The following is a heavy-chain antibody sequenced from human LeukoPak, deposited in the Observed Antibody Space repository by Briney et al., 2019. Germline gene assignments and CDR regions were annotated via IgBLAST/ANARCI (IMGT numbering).Heavy chain of an antibody. CDR1: GFTFSSYE. J-gene: IGHJ4*02. V-gene: IGHV3-48*03. CDR3: ARGLMDTAMGSFDY. D-gene: IGHD5-18*01. CDR2: ISSSGSTI. Sequence: GGSLRLFCAASGFTFSSYEMNWGRQAPGKGLEWVSYISSSGSTIYYADSVKGRFTISRDNAKNSLYLQMNSLRAEDTAVYYCARGLMDTAMGSFDYWGQGTLVTVSS.